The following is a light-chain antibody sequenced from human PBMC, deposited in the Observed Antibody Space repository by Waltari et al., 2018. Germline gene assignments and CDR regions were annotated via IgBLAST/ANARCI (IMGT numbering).Light chain of an antibody. J-gene: IGLJ2*01. V-gene: IGLV1-40*01. CDR1: SPNIGAGYQ. Sequence: QSVLTQPPSLSGAPGQGVTISCSGSSPNIGAGYQVTWYQKLPGTGPKLLISGNMNRPSGVPDRFSGSKSGTSASLAITGLRAEDEADYYCQSYDSSLSGYVVFGGGTKLTVL. CDR2: GNM. CDR3: QSYDSSLSGYVV.